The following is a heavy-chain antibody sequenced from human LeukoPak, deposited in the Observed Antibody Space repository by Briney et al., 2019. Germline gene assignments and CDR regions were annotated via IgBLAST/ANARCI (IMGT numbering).Heavy chain of an antibody. J-gene: IGHJ4*02. CDR1: GGTFSSYA. Sequence: ASVKVSCKASGGTFSSYAISWVRQAPGQGLEWMGGIIPIFGTANYAQKFQGRVTITADESTSTAYMELSSLRSEDTAVYYCATGGLVGATYRFDYWGQGTLVTVSS. CDR2: IIPIFGTA. CDR3: ATGGLVGATYRFDY. D-gene: IGHD1-26*01. V-gene: IGHV1-69*13.